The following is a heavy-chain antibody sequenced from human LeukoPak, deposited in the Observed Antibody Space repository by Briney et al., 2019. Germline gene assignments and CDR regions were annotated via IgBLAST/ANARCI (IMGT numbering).Heavy chain of an antibody. CDR3: ARPGAVAGLLHYYYGMDV. CDR2: ISSSGSTI. D-gene: IGHD6-19*01. Sequence: NAGGSLRLSCAASGFTFSDYYMSWIRQAPGKGLEWVSYISSSGSTIYYADSVKGRFTISRDNAKNSLYLQMNSLRAEDTAVCYCARPGAVAGLLHYYYGMDVWGQGTTVTVSS. J-gene: IGHJ6*02. V-gene: IGHV3-11*01. CDR1: GFTFSDYY.